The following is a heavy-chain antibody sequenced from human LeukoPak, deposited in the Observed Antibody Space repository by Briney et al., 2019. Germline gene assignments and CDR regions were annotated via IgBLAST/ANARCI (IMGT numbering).Heavy chain of an antibody. D-gene: IGHD6-19*01. CDR3: ARGQGSSGWYGMYPSYYFDY. V-gene: IGHV4-61*01. CDR1: GGSVSSGSYY. Sequence: SETLSLTCTVSGGSVSSGSYYWGWIRQPPRKGLEWIGYIYYSGSTNYNPSLKSRVTISVDTSKNQFSLKLSSVTAADTAVYYCARGQGSSGWYGMYPSYYFDYWGQGTLVTVSS. J-gene: IGHJ4*02. CDR2: IYYSGST.